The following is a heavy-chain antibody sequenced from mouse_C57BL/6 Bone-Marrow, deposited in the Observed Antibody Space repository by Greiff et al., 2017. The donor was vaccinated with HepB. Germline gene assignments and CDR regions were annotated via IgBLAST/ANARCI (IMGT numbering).Heavy chain of an antibody. V-gene: IGHV2-2*01. CDR2: IWSGGST. D-gene: IGHD2-4*01. Sequence: VQLQESGPGLVQPSQSLSITCTVSGFSLTSYGVHWVRQSPGKGLEWLGVIWSGGSTDYNAAFISRLSISKDNSKSQVFFKMNSLQADDTAIYYCARPYYDQYYYAMDYWGQGTSVTVSS. CDR1: GFSLTSYG. CDR3: ARPYYDQYYYAMDY. J-gene: IGHJ4*01.